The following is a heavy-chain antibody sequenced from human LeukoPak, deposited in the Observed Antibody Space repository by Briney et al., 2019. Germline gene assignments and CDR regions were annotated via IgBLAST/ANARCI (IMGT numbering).Heavy chain of an antibody. Sequence: GASVKVSCKASGYTFTGYYMHWVRQAPGQGLEWMGWINPNSGGTNYAQKFQGRVTMTRDTSISTAYMELSRLRSDDTAVYYCARVARRWDYENYYMDVWGKGTTVTVSS. D-gene: IGHD4-17*01. CDR3: ARVARRWDYENYYMDV. CDR1: GYTFTGYY. V-gene: IGHV1-2*02. J-gene: IGHJ6*03. CDR2: INPNSGGT.